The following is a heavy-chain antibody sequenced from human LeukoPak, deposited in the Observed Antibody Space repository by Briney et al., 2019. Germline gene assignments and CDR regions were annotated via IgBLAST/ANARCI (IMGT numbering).Heavy chain of an antibody. CDR2: ISGSGGST. V-gene: IGHV3-23*01. D-gene: IGHD3-10*01. Sequence: PGGSLRLSCAASGFTFSSYAMSWVRQAPGKGLEWVSAISGSGGSTYYADSVKGRFTISRDNSKNTLYLQMSSLRAEDTAVYYCAKFGAYYYYGMDVWGQGTTVTVSS. CDR1: GFTFSSYA. J-gene: IGHJ6*02. CDR3: AKFGAYYYYGMDV.